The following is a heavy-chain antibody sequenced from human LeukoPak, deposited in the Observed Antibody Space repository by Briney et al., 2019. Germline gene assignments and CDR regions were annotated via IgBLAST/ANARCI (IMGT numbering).Heavy chain of an antibody. CDR1: GFTFSSYA. J-gene: IGHJ6*02. D-gene: IGHD1-1*01. CDR2: ISYDGSNK. Sequence: GRSLRLSCAASGFTFSSYAMHWVRQAPGKGLEWVAVISYDGSNKYYVDSVKGRFTISRDNSKNTLYLQMNSLRAEDTAVYYCARDQAWNRPYYYYGMDVWGQGTTVTVSS. CDR3: ARDQAWNRPYYYYGMDV. V-gene: IGHV3-30-3*01.